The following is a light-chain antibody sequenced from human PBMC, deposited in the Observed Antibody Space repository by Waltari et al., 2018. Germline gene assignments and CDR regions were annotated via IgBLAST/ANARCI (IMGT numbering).Light chain of an antibody. CDR1: QSVTRW. V-gene: IGKV1-5*03. CDR2: KAS. CDR3: QQYEAFPVT. Sequence: DIQMTQSPSTLSASVGDRVTITCRAGQSVTRWLAWYQQKAGKAPKLLISKASALQNGVAPRFSGGGSGTVFTLTISNLQPEGSSTYSCQQYEAFPVTFGHGTKVESK. J-gene: IGKJ1*01.